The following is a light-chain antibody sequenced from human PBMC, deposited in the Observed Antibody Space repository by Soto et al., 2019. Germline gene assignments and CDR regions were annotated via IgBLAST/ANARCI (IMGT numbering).Light chain of an antibody. V-gene: IGLV2-8*01. CDR3: KSYAGSNTYV. CDR2: GVV. CDR1: KNDIGLYDF. J-gene: IGLJ1*01. Sequence: QSALAQPPSASGSPGQSVTISCTGTKNDIGLYDFVSWYQHHPGKAPRLIIYGVVQRPSGVPDRFSGSKSGNTASLTVSGLQAADGADYFCKSYAGSNTYVFGSGTKVTVL.